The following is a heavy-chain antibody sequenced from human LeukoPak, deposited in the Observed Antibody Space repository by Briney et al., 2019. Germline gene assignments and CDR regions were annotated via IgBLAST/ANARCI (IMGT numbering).Heavy chain of an antibody. CDR1: GFSLSTSGVG. Sequence: SGPTLVNPTQTLTLTCTFSGFSLSTSGVGVGWIRQPPGKALEWLALIYWNDDKRYSPSLKSRLTITKDTSKNQVVLTMTNMDPVDTATYYCAHRRHVILTGYLNYFDYWGQGTLVTVSS. V-gene: IGHV2-5*01. CDR3: AHRRHVILTGYLNYFDY. D-gene: IGHD3-9*01. CDR2: IYWNDDK. J-gene: IGHJ4*02.